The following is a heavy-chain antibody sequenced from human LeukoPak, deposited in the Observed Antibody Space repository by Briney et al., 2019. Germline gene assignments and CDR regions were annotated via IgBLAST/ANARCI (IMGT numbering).Heavy chain of an antibody. V-gene: IGHV3-11*01. CDR3: AREDYHYGMDV. Sequence: GGSLRLSCAASGFTVSSTYMSWIRQAPGKGLEWVSYISSSGSTIYYADSVKGRFTISRDNAKNSLYLQMNSLRAEDTAVYYCAREDYHYGMDVWGQGTTVTVSS. CDR2: ISSSGSTI. J-gene: IGHJ6*02. CDR1: GFTVSSTY.